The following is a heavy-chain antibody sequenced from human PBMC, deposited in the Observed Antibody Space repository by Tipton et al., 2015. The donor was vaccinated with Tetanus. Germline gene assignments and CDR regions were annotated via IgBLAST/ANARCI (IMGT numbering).Heavy chain of an antibody. J-gene: IGHJ4*02. CDR3: ARDRRDFAYDSRGFYSPLYYFDN. CDR2: ISHSGTT. V-gene: IGHV4-30-4*01. Sequence: TLSLTCTVSGGSISSDAHYWSWIRQAPGKGLEWLGYISHSGTTNYNPSLMSRVTSSLDTARGQFSLKLTSVTAADAAVYFCARDRRDFAYDSRGFYSPLYYFDNWGQGVRVTVSS. CDR1: GGSISSDAHY. D-gene: IGHD3-22*01.